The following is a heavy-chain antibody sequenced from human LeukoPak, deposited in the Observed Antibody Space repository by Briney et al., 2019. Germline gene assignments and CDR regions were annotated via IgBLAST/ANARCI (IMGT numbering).Heavy chain of an antibody. CDR3: ARETTNYDFWSAHMGGYFDY. CDR1: GGSISSYY. J-gene: IGHJ4*02. D-gene: IGHD3-3*01. Sequence: PSETLSLTCTVSGGSISSYYWSWIRLPPGKGLEWIGYIYYSGSTDYNPSLKSRVTMSVDTSKNQFSLKLSSVTAADTAVYYCARETTNYDFWSAHMGGYFDYWGQGTLVTVSS. V-gene: IGHV4-59*12. CDR2: IYYSGST.